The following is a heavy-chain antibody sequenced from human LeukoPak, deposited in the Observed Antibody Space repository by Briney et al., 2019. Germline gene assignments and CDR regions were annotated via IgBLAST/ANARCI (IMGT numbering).Heavy chain of an antibody. Sequence: GESLKISCKGSGYSFTSYWIGWVRQMPGKGLEWMGIIYPGDSDTRYSPSFQGQVTISADKSISTAYLQWSSLKASDTAMYYCATHEYSSSWSDVFDIWGQGTMVTVSS. CDR3: ATHEYSSSWSDVFDI. CDR1: GYSFTSYW. J-gene: IGHJ3*02. V-gene: IGHV5-51*01. D-gene: IGHD6-13*01. CDR2: IYPGDSDT.